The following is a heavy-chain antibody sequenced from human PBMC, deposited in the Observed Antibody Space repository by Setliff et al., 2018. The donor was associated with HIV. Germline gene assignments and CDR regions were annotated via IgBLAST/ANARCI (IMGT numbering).Heavy chain of an antibody. Sequence: LSLTCTVSGGSISGFYWSWIRQSAGKGLEWIGRIHTSGDSDFNPSLKSRVTMSVDTSKNQFSLKLSSVIAADTAVYYCARLRNWDSYGLDYWGQGTLVTVSS. D-gene: IGHD5-18*01. CDR2: IHTSGDS. J-gene: IGHJ4*02. CDR3: ARLRNWDSYGLDY. V-gene: IGHV4-4*07. CDR1: GGSISGFY.